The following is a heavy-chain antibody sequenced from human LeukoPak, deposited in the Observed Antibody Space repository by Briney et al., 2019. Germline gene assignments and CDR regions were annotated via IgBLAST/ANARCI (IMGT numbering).Heavy chain of an antibody. J-gene: IGHJ4*02. Sequence: GRSLRLSCGASGFTLSSRGMHWVRQAPGKGLEWMAVVTCGGSKDDYADSESGRFTITRDNSKHMLYLHMNNLTVEDTGVYYCAEDQRGSGTDYPPLDSWGLGTLVVVSS. CDR3: AEDQRGSGTDYPPLDS. D-gene: IGHD3-10*01. CDR1: GFTLSSRG. CDR2: VTCGGSKD. V-gene: IGHV3-30*18.